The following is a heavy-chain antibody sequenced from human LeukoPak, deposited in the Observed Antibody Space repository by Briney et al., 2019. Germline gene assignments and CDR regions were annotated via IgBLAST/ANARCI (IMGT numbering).Heavy chain of an antibody. J-gene: IGHJ4*02. Sequence: SETLSLTCTVSGGSVSSGSYYWSWIRQPPGKGLEWIGYIYYSGNTNYNPSLKSRVTISVDTSKNQFFLKLSSVTAADTAVYYCATGETGSTLGGYWGQGTLVTVSS. D-gene: IGHD1-1*01. V-gene: IGHV4-61*01. CDR2: IYYSGNT. CDR1: GGSVSSGSYY. CDR3: ATGETGSTLGGY.